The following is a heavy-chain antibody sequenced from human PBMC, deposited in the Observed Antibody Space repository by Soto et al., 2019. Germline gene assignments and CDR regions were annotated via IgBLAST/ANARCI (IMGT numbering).Heavy chain of an antibody. CDR3: ARDKVTTVVTLGYFDY. J-gene: IGHJ4*02. V-gene: IGHV1-3*01. Sequence: QVQLVQSGAEVKKPGASVKVSCKASGYTFTSYAMHWVRQAPGQRLEWMGWINAGNGNTKYSQKFQGRVTITRDTSASTAYMELSSLRSEDTAVYYCARDKVTTVVTLGYFDYWGQGTLVTVSS. D-gene: IGHD4-17*01. CDR1: GYTFTSYA. CDR2: INAGNGNT.